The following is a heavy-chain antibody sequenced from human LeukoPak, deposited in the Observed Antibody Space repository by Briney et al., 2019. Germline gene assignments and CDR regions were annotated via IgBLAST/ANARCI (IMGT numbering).Heavy chain of an antibody. Sequence: PGGSLRLSCAASGFTFDDYAMHWVRQAPGKGLEWVSGITWNSGSIGYADSVKGRFTISRDNAKNSLYLQMNSLRAEDTALYYCAKKGTAATLDXWXQGTLVTVSS. D-gene: IGHD2-15*01. CDR3: AKKGTAATLDX. CDR1: GFTFDDYA. V-gene: IGHV3-9*01. J-gene: IGHJ4*02. CDR2: ITWNSGSI.